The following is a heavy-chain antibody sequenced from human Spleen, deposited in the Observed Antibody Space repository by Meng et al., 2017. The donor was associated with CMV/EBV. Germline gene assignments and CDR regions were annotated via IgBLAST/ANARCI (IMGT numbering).Heavy chain of an antibody. D-gene: IGHD5-12*01. J-gene: IGHJ2*01. V-gene: IGHV4-34*01. CDR2: VNHTGNT. CDR3: ARGYSGYDASWYFDL. Sequence: GSLRLSCAVYGESFSGYYWSWIRQPPGKGLEWIGKVNHTGNTNYNPSLKSRVTISVDTSKNQFSLKLSSVTAADTAVYYCARGYSGYDASWYFDLWGRGTLVTVSS. CDR1: GESFSGYY.